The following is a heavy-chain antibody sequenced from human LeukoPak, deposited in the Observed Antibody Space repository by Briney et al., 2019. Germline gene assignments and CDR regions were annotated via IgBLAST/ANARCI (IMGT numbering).Heavy chain of an antibody. V-gene: IGHV4-39*01. J-gene: IGHJ4*02. CDR3: ARQRRAIFGVADIDY. D-gene: IGHD3-3*01. Sequence: SETLSLTCTVSGGSISSSSYYWGWIRQPPGKGLEWIGSIYYSGSTYYNPSLKSRVTISVDTSKNQFSLKLSSVTAADTAVYYYARQRRAIFGVADIDYWGQGTLVTVSS. CDR1: GGSISSSSYY. CDR2: IYYSGST.